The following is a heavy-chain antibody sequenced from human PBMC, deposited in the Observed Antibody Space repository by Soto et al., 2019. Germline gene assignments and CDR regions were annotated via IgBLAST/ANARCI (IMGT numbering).Heavy chain of an antibody. J-gene: IGHJ4*02. V-gene: IGHV1-69*12. CDR3: ARGFLSDYGGFSGAYGVDS. CDR1: GDTFRSNS. CDR2: IIPLSGTT. D-gene: IGHD4-17*01. Sequence: QVQLVQSGAEVKKPGSSVKVSCRASGDTFRSNSIIWVRQAPGQGLEWMGGIIPLSGTTNYAHKFRGRVTITADGSTTTAKMDLSSLTSEDAAVYYCARGFLSDYGGFSGAYGVDSWGQGTLVTVS.